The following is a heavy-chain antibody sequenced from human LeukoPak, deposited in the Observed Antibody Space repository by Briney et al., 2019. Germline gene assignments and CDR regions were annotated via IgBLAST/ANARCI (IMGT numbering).Heavy chain of an antibody. Sequence: GGSLRLSCAASGFTFSSYSMNWVRQAPGKGLEWVSYISSSSSTIYYADSVKGRFTISRDNAKNSLYLQMNSLRAEDTAVYYCARGIPAVYYYYYMDVWGKGTTVTVSS. J-gene: IGHJ6*03. CDR3: ARGIPAVYYYYYMDV. CDR2: ISSSSSTI. D-gene: IGHD2-2*02. V-gene: IGHV3-48*04. CDR1: GFTFSSYS.